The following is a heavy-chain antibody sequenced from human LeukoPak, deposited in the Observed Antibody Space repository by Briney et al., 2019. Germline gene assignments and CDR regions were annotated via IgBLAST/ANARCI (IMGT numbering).Heavy chain of an antibody. CDR2: ISSSSSYI. CDR3: AKEVGHYYDSSGYYDY. J-gene: IGHJ4*02. Sequence: GGSLRLSCAASGFTFSSYSMNWVRQAPGKGLEWVSSISSSSSYIYYADSVKGRFTISRDNSKNTLYLQMNSLRAEDTAVYYCAKEVGHYYDSSGYYDYWGQGTLVTVSS. D-gene: IGHD3-22*01. V-gene: IGHV3-21*04. CDR1: GFTFSSYS.